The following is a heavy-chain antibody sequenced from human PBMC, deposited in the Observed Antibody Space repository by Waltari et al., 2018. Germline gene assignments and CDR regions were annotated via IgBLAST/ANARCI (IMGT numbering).Heavy chain of an antibody. CDR2: IYSGGST. CDR3: AKEDIAAAH. D-gene: IGHD6-13*01. V-gene: IGHV3-23*03. Sequence: EVQLLESGGGLVQPGGSLRLSCAASGFTFSSYAMSWVRQAPGKGLEWVSVIYSGGSTYYADSVKGRFTISRDNSKNTLYLQMNSLRAEDTAVYYCAKEDIAAAHWGQGTLVTVSS. CDR1: GFTFSSYA. J-gene: IGHJ4*02.